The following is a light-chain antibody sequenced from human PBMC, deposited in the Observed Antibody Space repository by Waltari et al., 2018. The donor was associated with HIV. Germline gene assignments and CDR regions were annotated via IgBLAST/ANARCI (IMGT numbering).Light chain of an antibody. J-gene: IGKJ4*01. V-gene: IGKV4-1*01. CDR2: WAS. CDR1: QSVLYSSNNKNY. CDR3: QQYYSSPLT. Sequence: VMTQSPDSLAVSLGERATINCKSSQSVLYSSNNKNYLAWYQQKPGQPPKLLVYWASTRESGVPGRFSGSGSGTDFTLTISSLQVEDVAVYYCQQYYSSPLTFGGGTKVEIK.